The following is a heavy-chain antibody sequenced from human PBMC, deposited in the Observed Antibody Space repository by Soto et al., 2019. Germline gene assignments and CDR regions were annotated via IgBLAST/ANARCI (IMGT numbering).Heavy chain of an antibody. CDR2: ISAYNGNT. V-gene: IGHV1-18*01. CDR3: ARASGYYDSSGPPRWFDP. J-gene: IGHJ5*02. Sequence: ASVKVSCKASGYTFTSYGISWARQAPGQGLEWMGWISAYNGNTNYAQKLQGRVTMTTDTSTRTAYMELRSLRSDDTAVYYCARASGYYDSSGPPRWFDPWGQGTLVTVSS. D-gene: IGHD3-22*01. CDR1: GYTFTSYG.